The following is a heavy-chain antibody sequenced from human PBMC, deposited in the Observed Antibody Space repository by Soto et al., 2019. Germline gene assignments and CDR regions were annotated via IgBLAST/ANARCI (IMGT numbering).Heavy chain of an antibody. CDR1: GGSFSGSY. V-gene: IGHV4-34*01. CDR2: INHSGST. J-gene: IGHJ4*02. D-gene: IGHD3-16*02. Sequence: PSETLSLTCAVYGGSFSGSYWSWIRQPPGKGLEWIGEINHSGSTNYNPSLKSRVTISVDTSKNQFSLKLSSVTAADTAVYYCARNHYDYVWGSYRPLGFDYWGQGTLVTVS. CDR3: ARNHYDYVWGSYRPLGFDY.